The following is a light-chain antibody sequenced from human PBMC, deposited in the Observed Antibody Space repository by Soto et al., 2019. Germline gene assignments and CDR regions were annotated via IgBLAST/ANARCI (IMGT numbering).Light chain of an antibody. J-gene: IGKJ1*01. CDR3: QQYDSSPWT. V-gene: IGKV3-20*01. CDR2: GAS. CDR1: QSVSSSF. Sequence: EIVLTPSPGTLSLSPGERATLSCRASQSVSSSFLAWYQQKPGQAPRLLIYGASSRATGIPDRFSGSGSGTDFTLTISRLEPEDVAVYYCQQYDSSPWTFGQGTKVEIK.